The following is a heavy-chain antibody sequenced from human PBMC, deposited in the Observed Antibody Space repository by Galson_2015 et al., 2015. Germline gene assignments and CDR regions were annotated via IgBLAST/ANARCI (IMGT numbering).Heavy chain of an antibody. CDR3: VRRLSGSYWDY. CDR1: GYSFTSYW. CDR2: IYPGDSDT. V-gene: IGHV5-51*01. Sequence: QSGAEVKKPGESLKISCTGSGYSFTSYWIGWERQMPEKGLGWMGIIYPGDSDTRYSPSFQGQVTMSADKSISTAYLQWSSLKASDTAMYYCVRRLSGSYWDYWGQGTLVTVSS. J-gene: IGHJ4*02. D-gene: IGHD1-26*01.